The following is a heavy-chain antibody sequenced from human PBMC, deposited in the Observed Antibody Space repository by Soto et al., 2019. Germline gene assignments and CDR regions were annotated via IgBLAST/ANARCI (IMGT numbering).Heavy chain of an antibody. CDR2: IYYTGNT. J-gene: IGHJ4*02. CDR3: ASGHDAYKVRY. Sequence: QVQLQESGPGLVKPSQTLSLTCTVSGGSISSGGTGSYWTWIRQLPGKGLEWIGYIYYTGNTYYNPSIKSRPNISIDTSENQFSLKLTSVTAADTAVYFCASGHDAYKVRYWGQGTLVTVSS. V-gene: IGHV4-31*03. D-gene: IGHD1-1*01. CDR1: GGSISSGGTGSY.